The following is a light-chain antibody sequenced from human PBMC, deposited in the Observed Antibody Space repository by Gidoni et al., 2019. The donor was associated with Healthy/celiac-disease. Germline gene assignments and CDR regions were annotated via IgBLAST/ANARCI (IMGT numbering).Light chain of an antibody. CDR3: QQYGSSPET. CDR1: QSVSSSY. J-gene: IGKJ1*01. CDR2: GAS. V-gene: IGKV3-20*01. Sequence: EIVLTQSPGTLSLSPGERATLSCRASQSVSSSYLAWYQQNPGQAPRLLIYGASSRATGIPDRFSGSGSVTDFTLTISRLEPEDFAVYYCQQYGSSPETFGQGTKVEIK.